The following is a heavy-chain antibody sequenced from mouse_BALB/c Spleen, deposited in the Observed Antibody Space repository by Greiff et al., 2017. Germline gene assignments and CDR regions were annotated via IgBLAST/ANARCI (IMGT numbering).Heavy chain of an antibody. V-gene: IGHV1-54*01. CDR3: EGGGRGFAY. Sequence: QVQLQQSGAELVRPGTSVKVSCKASGYAFTNYLIEWVKQRPGQGLEWIGVINPGSGGTNYNEKFKGKATLTADQSSSTAYMQLSSLTSDDSAVYYGEGGGRGFAYWGQGTLVTVSA. CDR1: GYAFTNYL. J-gene: IGHJ3*01. CDR2: INPGSGGT.